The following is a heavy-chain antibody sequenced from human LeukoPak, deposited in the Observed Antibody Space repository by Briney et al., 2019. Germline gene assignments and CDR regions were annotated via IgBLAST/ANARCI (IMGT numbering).Heavy chain of an antibody. Sequence: PGGSLRLSSAASGFSFRNYWMNWARQAPGKGLEWVAIINQDGSAKYYVDSVRGRFTISRDNAKNSLYLQMNSLRVEDTAVYYCARAISMVWGLIYYGMDVWGQGTTVTVSS. CDR2: INQDGSAK. D-gene: IGHD3-10*01. CDR3: ARAISMVWGLIYYGMDV. CDR1: GFSFRNYW. V-gene: IGHV3-7*01. J-gene: IGHJ6*02.